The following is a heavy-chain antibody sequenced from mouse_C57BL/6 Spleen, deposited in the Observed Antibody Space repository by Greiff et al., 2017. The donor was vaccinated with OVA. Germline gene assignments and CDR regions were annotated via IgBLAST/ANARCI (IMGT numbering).Heavy chain of an antibody. CDR1: GFTFSSYG. CDR2: ISSGGSYT. V-gene: IGHV5-6*01. Sequence: EVQRVESGGDLVKPGGSLKLSCAASGFTFSSYGMSWVRQTPDKRLEWVATISSGGSYTSYPDSVKGQVTISSDNAKNTLSLQRSSQESEDTAMYYCARHYDSSCCYAMDYWGQGTSVTVSS. CDR3: ARHYDSSCCYAMDY. J-gene: IGHJ4*01. D-gene: IGHD1-1*01.